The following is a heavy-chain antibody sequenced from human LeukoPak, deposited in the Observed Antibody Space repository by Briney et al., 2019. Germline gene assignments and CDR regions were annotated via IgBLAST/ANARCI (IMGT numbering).Heavy chain of an antibody. Sequence: SETLSLTCTLSSGSISSGDYYWSWIRQPPGQGLEWIGYIYYSGRTYYNPSLKSRVTISVDTSKNQFSLNLRSVPAADTAVYYCARVGKYCGGDCYSVKYWGQGTLVTVSS. CDR2: IYYSGRT. V-gene: IGHV4-30-4*08. J-gene: IGHJ4*02. CDR3: ARVGKYCGGDCYSVKY. D-gene: IGHD2-21*01. CDR1: SGSISSGDYY.